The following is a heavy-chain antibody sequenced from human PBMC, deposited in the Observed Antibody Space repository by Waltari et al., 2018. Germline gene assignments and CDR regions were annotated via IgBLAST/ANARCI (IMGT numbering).Heavy chain of an antibody. CDR1: GYTFTSYD. CDR3: ARDLVRRFGETTGFYYYYGMDV. V-gene: IGHV1-8*03. J-gene: IGHJ6*02. Sequence: QVQLVQSGAEVKKPGASVKVSCKASGYTFTSYDINWVRQATGQGLEWMGWMNPNSGNTGYAQKFQGRVTITRNTSISTAYMELSSLRSEDTAVYYCARDLVRRFGETTGFYYYYGMDVWGQGTTVTVSS. D-gene: IGHD3-10*01. CDR2: MNPNSGNT.